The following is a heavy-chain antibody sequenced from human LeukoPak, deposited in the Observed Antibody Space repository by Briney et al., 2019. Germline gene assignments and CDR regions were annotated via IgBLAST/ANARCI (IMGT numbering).Heavy chain of an antibody. CDR2: ISRSSSSI. CDR3: AKDGGLWVSAHWGDS. D-gene: IGHD7-27*01. J-gene: IGHJ4*02. Sequence: GGSLRLSCAASGFIFNTYSINWVRQAPGKGLEWISYISRSSSSIYYADSVKGRFTISRDNAKNSLYLQMNSLRAEDTAVYYCAKDGGLWVSAHWGDSWGRGTLVTVSS. V-gene: IGHV3-48*01. CDR1: GFIFNTYS.